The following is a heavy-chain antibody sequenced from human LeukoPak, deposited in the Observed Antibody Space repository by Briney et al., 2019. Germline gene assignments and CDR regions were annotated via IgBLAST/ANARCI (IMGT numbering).Heavy chain of an antibody. V-gene: IGHV1-3*01. CDR3: ASTIGYSSGWSHAAFDI. Sequence: ASVKVSCKASGYTFTSYAMHWVRQAPGQRLDWLGWINAGNGNTKYSQEFQGRVTITRDTSASTAYMELSSLRSEDTAVYYCASTIGYSSGWSHAAFDIWGQGTMVTVSS. CDR1: GYTFTSYA. CDR2: INAGNGNT. J-gene: IGHJ3*02. D-gene: IGHD6-19*01.